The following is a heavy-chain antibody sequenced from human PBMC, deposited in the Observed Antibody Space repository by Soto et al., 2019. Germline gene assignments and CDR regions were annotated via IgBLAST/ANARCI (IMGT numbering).Heavy chain of an antibody. CDR2: INPSGGST. CDR3: ARDLEYSSSLFDP. V-gene: IGHV1-46*01. D-gene: IGHD6-6*01. Sequence: QVQLVQSGAEVKKPGASVKVSCKAAGYTFTSYYMHWVRQAPGQVLEWMGIINPSGGSTSYAQKFQGRVTMNRETCTSTVYMERSSLTSEDTAVYYCARDLEYSSSLFDPWGQGTLLTVSS. CDR1: GYTFTSYY. J-gene: IGHJ5*02.